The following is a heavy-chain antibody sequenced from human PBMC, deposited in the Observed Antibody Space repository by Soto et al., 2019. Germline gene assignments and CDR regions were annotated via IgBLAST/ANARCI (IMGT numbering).Heavy chain of an antibody. CDR2: IYSGGST. J-gene: IGHJ3*02. CDR3: ARSVYCTNGVCYQFGAFDI. V-gene: IGHV3-66*01. Sequence: EVQLVESGGGLVQPGGSLRLSCAASGFTVSSNYMSWVRQAPGKGLEWVSVIYSGGSTYYADSVKGRFTISRDNSKNTLYLQMNSLRAEDTAVYHCARSVYCTNGVCYQFGAFDIWGQGTMVTVSS. D-gene: IGHD2-8*01. CDR1: GFTVSSNY.